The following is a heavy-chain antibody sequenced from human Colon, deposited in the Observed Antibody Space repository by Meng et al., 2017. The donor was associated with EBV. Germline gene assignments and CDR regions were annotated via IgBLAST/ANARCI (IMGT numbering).Heavy chain of an antibody. Sequence: VQPQRGGAGLLKPSVTLFLTCGGSGGSLSGYYWSWIRHFPGRTLEFIGDINHSGSANYNPSLRSRVTISVDTSKNQIFLNLHSVTAADTAVYHCARTFGYCSNNNCPRTLGYWGQGTLVTVSS. CDR3: ARTFGYCSNNNCPRTLGY. V-gene: IGHV4-34*02. D-gene: IGHD2-2*03. CDR2: INHSGSA. J-gene: IGHJ4*02. CDR1: GGSLSGYY.